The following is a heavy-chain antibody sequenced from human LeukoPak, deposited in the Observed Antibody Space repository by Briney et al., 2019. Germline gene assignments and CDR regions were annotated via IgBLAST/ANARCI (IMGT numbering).Heavy chain of an antibody. CDR2: INPNSGGT. Sequence: ASVKVSCKASGYTFTGYYMHWVRQAPGQGLEWMGWINPNSGGTNYAQKFQGRVTMTRDTSISTAHMELSRLRSDDTAVYYCARDIVVVVAANRWGLYYYGMDVWGQGTTVTVSS. CDR3: ARDIVVVVAANRWGLYYYGMDV. D-gene: IGHD2-15*01. V-gene: IGHV1-2*02. J-gene: IGHJ6*02. CDR1: GYTFTGYY.